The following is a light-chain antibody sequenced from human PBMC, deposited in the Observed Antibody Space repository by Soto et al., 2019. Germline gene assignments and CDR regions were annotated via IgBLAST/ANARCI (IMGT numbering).Light chain of an antibody. Sequence: QSVLTQPPSVSGAPGQRVTISCTGSSSNIGAGYDVHWYQQLPGTAPKLLIYVNTNRPSGVPGRFSGSKSGTSASLAITGLQAEDEADYYCQSYDSRLSGYVFGTGIKLTVL. CDR2: VNT. V-gene: IGLV1-40*01. J-gene: IGLJ1*01. CDR3: QSYDSRLSGYV. CDR1: SSNIGAGYD.